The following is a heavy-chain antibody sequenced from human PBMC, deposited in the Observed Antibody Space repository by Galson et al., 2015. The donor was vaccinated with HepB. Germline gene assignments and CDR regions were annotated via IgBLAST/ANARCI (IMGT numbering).Heavy chain of an antibody. CDR2: ISSGSSYI. Sequence: SLRLSCAASGLTLHRYNMNWVRQAPGKGLEWVSSISSGSSYIYYADSVKGRFTISRDNTKNSVYLQMNSLRAADTAFSYCARDAHGGGYVCNFAHWGQGTLVTVSS. D-gene: IGHD5-12*01. CDR3: ARDAHGGGYVCNFAH. V-gene: IGHV3-21*01. CDR1: GLTLHRYN. J-gene: IGHJ4*02.